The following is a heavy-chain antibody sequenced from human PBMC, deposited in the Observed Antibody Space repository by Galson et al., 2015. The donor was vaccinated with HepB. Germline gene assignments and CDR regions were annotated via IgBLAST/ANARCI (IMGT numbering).Heavy chain of an antibody. D-gene: IGHD2-2*01. CDR3: ARVPSDDIVVVESPDGGEFRFDP. J-gene: IGHJ5*02. Sequence: SLRLSCAASGFTFSSFWMNWVRQAPGKGLEWVAIIKQDGSEKYYLDSVKGRFTISRDNAKNSLYLQMNSLRAEDTAVYYCARVPSDDIVVVESPDGGEFRFDPWGQGTLVTVSS. V-gene: IGHV3-7*01. CDR1: GFTFSSFW. CDR2: IKQDGSEK.